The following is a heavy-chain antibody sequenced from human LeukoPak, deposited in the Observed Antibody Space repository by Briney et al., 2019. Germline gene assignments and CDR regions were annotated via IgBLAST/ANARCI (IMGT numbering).Heavy chain of an antibody. CDR3: ARVDYGLGSYYGMVVDY. J-gene: IGHJ4*02. V-gene: IGHV4-38-2*01. CDR1: GYSVSSGYF. Sequence: PSETLSLTCAVSGYSVSSGYFWGWIRQPPGKGLEWIGSIYHSGSTYYNPSLKSRVTISVDTSKNQFSLKLSSVTAADTAVYYCARVDYGLGSYYGMVVDYWGQGTLVTVSS. D-gene: IGHD3-10*01. CDR2: IYHSGST.